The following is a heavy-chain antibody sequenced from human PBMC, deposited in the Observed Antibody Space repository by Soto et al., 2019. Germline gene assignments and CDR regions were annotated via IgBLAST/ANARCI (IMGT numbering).Heavy chain of an antibody. CDR3: AKVTMRPYNFDS. Sequence: EVQLLDSGGGLVQPGGSLRLSCAASGFTFSNYAMNWVRQAPGKGLEWVSAISGSGTGTDYADSVKGRFAISRDNSNNTLYLQTSLLRGEDTPVHYCAKVTMRPYNFDSWAQGTLVTAS. CDR2: ISGSGTGT. J-gene: IGHJ4*02. V-gene: IGHV3-23*01. D-gene: IGHD3-3*01. CDR1: GFTFSNYA.